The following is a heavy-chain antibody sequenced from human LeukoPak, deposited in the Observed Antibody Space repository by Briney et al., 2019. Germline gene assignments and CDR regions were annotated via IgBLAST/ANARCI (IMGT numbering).Heavy chain of an antibody. Sequence: SETLSLTCTVSGGSIRSSYYYWGWIRQPPGKGLEWIGSIYDSGSTYYNPSLKSRVTISVDTSKNQFSLKLNSVTAADTAVYYCATETMTHAFDIWGQGTMVTVSS. J-gene: IGHJ3*02. CDR1: GGSIRSSYYY. D-gene: IGHD3-22*01. CDR2: IYDSGST. CDR3: ATETMTHAFDI. V-gene: IGHV4-39*02.